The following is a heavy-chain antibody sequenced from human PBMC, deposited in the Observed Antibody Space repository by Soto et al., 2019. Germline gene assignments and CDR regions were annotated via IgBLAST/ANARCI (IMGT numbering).Heavy chain of an antibody. CDR1: GFTFSTHT. CDR3: VKGLLPDFFPPLAH. CDR2: VSNNGGST. Sequence: GGSLRLSCSASGFTFSTHTMHWVRQAPGKGLECVSVVSNNGGSTYYADSVKGRFTISRDNSKDTLYLQMSSLRTEDTAVYVWVKGLLPDFFPPLAHGAQGTWVPVSS. J-gene: IGHJ4*02. D-gene: IGHD3-3*01. V-gene: IGHV3-64D*08.